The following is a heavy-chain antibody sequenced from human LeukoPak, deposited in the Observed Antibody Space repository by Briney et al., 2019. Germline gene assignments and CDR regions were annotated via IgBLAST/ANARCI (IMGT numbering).Heavy chain of an antibody. CDR3: ARDPYDFWSGYHYGPYYFDY. CDR2: INPNSGGT. V-gene: IGHV1-2*02. Sequence: ASVKVSYKASGYTFTGYCMHWVRQAPGQGLEWMGWINPNSGGTNYAQKFQGRVTMTRDTSISTAYMELSRLRSDDTAVYYCARDPYDFWSGYHYGPYYFDYWGQGTLVTVSS. J-gene: IGHJ4*02. D-gene: IGHD3-3*01. CDR1: GYTFTGYC.